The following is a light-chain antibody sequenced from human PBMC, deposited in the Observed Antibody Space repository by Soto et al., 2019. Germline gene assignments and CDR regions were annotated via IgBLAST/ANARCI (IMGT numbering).Light chain of an antibody. V-gene: IGLV1-40*01. Sequence: QSVLTQPPSVSGAPGQRGTISCTGSSSNIGAGYDVHWYQPLPGTAPKLLIYGNSNRPSGVPDRFSGSKSGTSASLAITGRQAEDEADYYCQSYDSSLSVVFGGGTKLTVL. CDR3: QSYDSSLSVV. CDR1: SSNIGAGYD. CDR2: GNS. J-gene: IGLJ2*01.